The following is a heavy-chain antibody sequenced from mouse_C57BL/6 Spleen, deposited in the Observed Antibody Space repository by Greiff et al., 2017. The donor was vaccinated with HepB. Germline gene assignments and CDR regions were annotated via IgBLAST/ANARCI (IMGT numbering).Heavy chain of an antibody. D-gene: IGHD3-3*01. CDR2: INPSNGGT. V-gene: IGHV1-53*01. J-gene: IGHJ2*01. CDR3: ARSGTGYFDY. Sequence: QVQLQQPGTELVKPGASVKLSCKASGYTFTSYWMHWVKQRPGQGLEWIGNINPSNGGTNYNEKFKSKATLTIDKSTSTAYMQLSSVTSEDSAVYYWARSGTGYFDYWGQGTTLTVSS. CDR1: GYTFTSYW.